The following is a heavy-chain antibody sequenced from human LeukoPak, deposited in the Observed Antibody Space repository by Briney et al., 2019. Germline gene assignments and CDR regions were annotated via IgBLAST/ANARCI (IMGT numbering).Heavy chain of an antibody. CDR2: IYHNGST. V-gene: IGHV4-30-4*07. CDR3: ARGQFEWFGELGNWFDP. Sequence: SETLSLTCAVSGGSISSGGYSWSWIRQPPGKGLEWIGYIYHNGSTYYNPSLKSRVTISVDTSKNQFSLKLSSVTAADTAVYYCARGQFEWFGELGNWFDPWGQGTLVTVSS. D-gene: IGHD3-10*01. CDR1: GGSISSGGYS. J-gene: IGHJ5*02.